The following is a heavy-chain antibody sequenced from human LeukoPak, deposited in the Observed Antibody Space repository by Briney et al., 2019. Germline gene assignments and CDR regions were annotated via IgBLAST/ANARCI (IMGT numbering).Heavy chain of an antibody. Sequence: GESLKISCKGSGYSFTSYWIGWVRQMPGKGLEWMGIIYPGDSDTRYSPSFQGQVTISADKSISTAYLQWSSLKASDTAMYYCARHAGSDWYSGYDAFDIWGQGTMVTVSS. CDR3: ARHAGSDWYSGYDAFDI. D-gene: IGHD6-19*01. CDR1: GYSFTSYW. J-gene: IGHJ3*02. V-gene: IGHV5-51*01. CDR2: IYPGDSDT.